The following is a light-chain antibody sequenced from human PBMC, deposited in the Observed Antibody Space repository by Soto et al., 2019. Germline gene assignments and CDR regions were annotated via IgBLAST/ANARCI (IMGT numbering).Light chain of an antibody. V-gene: IGLV2-14*01. CDR1: SSDVGGYNY. Sequence: QSALTQPASVSGSPGQSITISCTVTSSDVGGYNYVSWYRQHPGKDPKLMIYEVSKRTSGVSNRFFGSKSGNTARLTISGLQAEDEADYYCSSYTSSSTVVFGGGTKLTVL. CDR3: SSYTSSSTVV. CDR2: EVS. J-gene: IGLJ2*01.